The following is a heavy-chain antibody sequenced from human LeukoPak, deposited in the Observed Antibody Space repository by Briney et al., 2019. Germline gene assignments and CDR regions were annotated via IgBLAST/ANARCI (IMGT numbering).Heavy chain of an antibody. J-gene: IGHJ4*02. CDR3: ATDPHDSSGAYY. CDR1: GYTLTELS. Sequence: ASVKVSCKVSGYTLTELSVHWVRQAPGKGLEWMGGFDPEDGETIYAQKFQGRVTMTEDTSTDTAYMELSSLRSEDTAVYYCATDPHDSSGAYYWGQGTLVTVSS. V-gene: IGHV1-24*01. D-gene: IGHD3-22*01. CDR2: FDPEDGET.